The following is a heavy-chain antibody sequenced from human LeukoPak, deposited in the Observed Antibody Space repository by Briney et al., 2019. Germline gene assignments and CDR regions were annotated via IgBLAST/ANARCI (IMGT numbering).Heavy chain of an antibody. CDR3: AKWGCSGGSCYPFDY. D-gene: IGHD2-15*01. CDR1: GFTFSSYA. CDR2: ISGSRNNT. J-gene: IGHJ4*02. V-gene: IGHV3-23*01. Sequence: GGSLRLSCAASGFTFSSYAMAWVRQAPGKGLEWVSAISGSRNNTYYADSVKGRFTISRDNSKNTLCLQMNSLRAEDTAVYYCAKWGCSGGSCYPFDYWGQGTLVTVSS.